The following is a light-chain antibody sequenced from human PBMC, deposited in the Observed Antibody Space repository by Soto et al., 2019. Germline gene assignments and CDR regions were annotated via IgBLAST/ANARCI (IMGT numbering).Light chain of an antibody. J-gene: IGLJ2*01. V-gene: IGLV4-69*01. CDR2: VHTDGSH. Sequence: QSVLTQSPSASASLGASVKLTCTLSSGHSNYAIAWHQQQPEKGPRFLMRVHTDGSHTKGDGIPDRFSGSSSGAERYLTISSLQSEDEADYYCQTWDSGIRVFGGGTKLTVL. CDR1: SGHSNYA. CDR3: QTWDSGIRV.